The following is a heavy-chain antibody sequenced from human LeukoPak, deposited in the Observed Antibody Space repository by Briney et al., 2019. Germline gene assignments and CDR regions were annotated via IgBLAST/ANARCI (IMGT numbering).Heavy chain of an antibody. CDR3: ARGWDVVAGDY. Sequence: GGSLRLSCAPSVFSFSSYSMNWVRQAPGEGLEWVSSISCSSSSIYYAHSVKGRFTISRDHAKNSLYLQMNSLRAEDRALYCCARGWDVVAGDYWGQGTLVTVSS. D-gene: IGHD2-2*01. CDR1: VFSFSSYS. V-gene: IGHV3-21*04. CDR2: ISCSSSSI. J-gene: IGHJ4*02.